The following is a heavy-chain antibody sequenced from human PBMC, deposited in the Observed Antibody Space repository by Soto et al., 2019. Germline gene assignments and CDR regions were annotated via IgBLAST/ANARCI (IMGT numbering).Heavy chain of an antibody. Sequence: QVQLVESGGGVVQPGRSLRLSCAASGFTFSSYAMHWVRQAPGKGLEWVAVISYDGSNKYYEDSVKGRFTISRDKSKNTLYLQMNGLRAEDTAVYYCARWRELGDYFDYWGQGTLVTVSS. CDR1: GFTFSSYA. CDR3: ARWRELGDYFDY. CDR2: ISYDGSNK. J-gene: IGHJ4*02. D-gene: IGHD1-26*01. V-gene: IGHV3-30-3*01.